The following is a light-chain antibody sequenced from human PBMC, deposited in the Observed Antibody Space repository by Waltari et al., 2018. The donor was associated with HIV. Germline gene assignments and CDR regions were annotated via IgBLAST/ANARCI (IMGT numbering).Light chain of an antibody. CDR3: QAWDSSAQA. CDR1: KLGDKY. V-gene: IGLV3-1*01. J-gene: IGLJ2*01. CDR2: QDI. Sequence: SYELTQPPSVSVSPGQTASITCSGVKLGDKYVPWYQQKPGQSPILVMYQDIRRPSGIPERFSGSNSGNTATLTISGTQAMDEADYYCQAWDSSAQAFGGGTKLTVL.